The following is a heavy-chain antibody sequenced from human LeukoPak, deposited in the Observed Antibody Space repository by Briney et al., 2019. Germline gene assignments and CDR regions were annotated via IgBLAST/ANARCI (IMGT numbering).Heavy chain of an antibody. V-gene: IGHV4-34*01. CDR3: ARQTKYSSGWSYFNWFDP. CDR1: GGSISSYQ. Sequence: AETLSLTCTVSGGSISSYQWSWIRQPPGKGLEWIGEINHSGSTNYNPSLKSRVTISVDTSKNQFSLKLSSVTAADTAVYYCARQTKYSSGWSYFNWFDPWGQGTLVTVSS. J-gene: IGHJ5*02. D-gene: IGHD6-19*01. CDR2: INHSGST.